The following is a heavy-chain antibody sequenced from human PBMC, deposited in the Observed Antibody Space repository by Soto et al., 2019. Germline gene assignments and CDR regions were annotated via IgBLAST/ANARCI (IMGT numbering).Heavy chain of an antibody. CDR3: AKGGYYYDSSGYY. Sequence: GPLRLSAAAPVFTFSSYAMNWVRQGPGKGLEWVSTISGSGASTYYADSVKGRFTISRDNSKNTLYLQMNSLRADDTAVYYCAKGGYYYDSSGYYWGQGTLVTVSS. CDR2: ISGSGAST. D-gene: IGHD3-22*01. CDR1: VFTFSSYA. V-gene: IGHV3-23*01. J-gene: IGHJ4*02.